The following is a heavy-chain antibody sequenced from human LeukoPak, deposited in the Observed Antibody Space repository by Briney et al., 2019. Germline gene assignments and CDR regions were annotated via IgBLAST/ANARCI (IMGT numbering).Heavy chain of an antibody. V-gene: IGHV4-34*01. CDR1: GGSFSGYY. CDR2: IHHRGAT. D-gene: IGHD3-22*01. Sequence: SETLSLTCAVYGGSFSGYYWSWIRQAPGKGLEWIGEIHHRGATNYKPSLRSRVTISGDASKNQFSLTLTSVTAADTAVYYCARGILGYYYFDLWGRGTLVTVSS. CDR3: ARGILGYYYFDL. J-gene: IGHJ2*01.